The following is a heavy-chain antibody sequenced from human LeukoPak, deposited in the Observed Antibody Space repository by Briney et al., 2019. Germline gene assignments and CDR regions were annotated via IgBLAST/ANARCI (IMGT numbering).Heavy chain of an antibody. J-gene: IGHJ4*02. CDR2: IIPIFGTA. V-gene: IGHV1-69*13. CDR3: ASPRPKSSGYYLGKVYFDY. D-gene: IGHD3-22*01. CDR1: GGTFSSYA. Sequence: GASVKVSCKASGGTFSSYAISWVRQAPGQGLEWMGGIIPIFGTANYAQKFQGRVTITADESTSTAYMELSSLRSEDTAVYYCASPRPKSSGYYLGKVYFDYWGQGTLVTVSS.